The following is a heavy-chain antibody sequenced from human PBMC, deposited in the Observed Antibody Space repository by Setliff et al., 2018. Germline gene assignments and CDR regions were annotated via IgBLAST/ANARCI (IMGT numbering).Heavy chain of an antibody. CDR2: INNRGDTI. J-gene: IGHJ4*02. D-gene: IGHD6-25*01. Sequence: GSLRLSCAGSGFAFSGDDMHWVRQAPGKGLEWVSYINNRGDTIYYADSVRGRFTISRDNAKNSVYLQMNSLRAEDTAIYFCARDSGNSGMIDYWGQGTPVTVSS. V-gene: IGHV3-48*03. CDR3: ARDSGNSGMIDY. CDR1: GFAFSGDD.